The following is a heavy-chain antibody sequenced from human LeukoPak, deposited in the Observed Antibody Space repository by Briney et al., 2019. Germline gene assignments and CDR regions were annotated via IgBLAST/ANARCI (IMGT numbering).Heavy chain of an antibody. Sequence: ASVKVSCKASGYTFTSYYMHWVRQAPGQGLEWMGIINPSGGSTSYAQKFQGRVTMTRDTSTSTVYMELSSLRSEDTAVYYCASSARGSSGWYDGDYWGQGTLVTVSS. CDR3: ASSARGSSGWYDGDY. CDR2: INPSGGST. J-gene: IGHJ4*02. V-gene: IGHV1-46*01. CDR1: GYTFTSYY. D-gene: IGHD6-19*01.